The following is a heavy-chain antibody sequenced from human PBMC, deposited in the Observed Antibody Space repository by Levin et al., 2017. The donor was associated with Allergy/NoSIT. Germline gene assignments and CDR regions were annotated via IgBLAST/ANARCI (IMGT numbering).Heavy chain of an antibody. J-gene: IGHJ4*02. CDR2: INHSGST. D-gene: IGHD6-6*01. CDR1: GGSFSGYY. V-gene: IGHV4-34*01. CDR3: AGLIAARIDY. Sequence: SETLSLTCAVYGGSFSGYYWSWIRQPPGKGLEWIGEINHSGSTNYNPSLKSRVTISVDTSKNQFSLKLSSVTAADTAVYYCAGLIAARIDYWGQGTLVTVSS.